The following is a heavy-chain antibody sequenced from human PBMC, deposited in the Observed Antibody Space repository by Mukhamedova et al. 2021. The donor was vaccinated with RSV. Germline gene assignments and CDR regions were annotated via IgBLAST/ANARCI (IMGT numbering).Heavy chain of an antibody. D-gene: IGHD1-26*01. CDR1: SYA. CDR3: AHRIVGAGRFDY. V-gene: IGHV3-23*01. CDR2: IGGTVEST. J-gene: IGHJ4*02. Sequence: SYAMMWVRQAPGKGLEWVSSIGGTVESTYYADSVKGRFAISRDNSNYTLFLQMNNLGAEDTAVYYCAHRIVGAGRFDYWGQGTL.